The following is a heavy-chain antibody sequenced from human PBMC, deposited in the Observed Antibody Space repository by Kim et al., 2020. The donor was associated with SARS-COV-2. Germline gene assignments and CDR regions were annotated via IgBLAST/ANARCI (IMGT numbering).Heavy chain of an antibody. Sequence: SVKVSCKASGGTFSSYAISWVRQAPGQGLEWMGRIIPILGIANYAQKFQGRVTITADKSTSTAYMELSSLRSEDTAVYYCATLYYDILTGASYYYYGMDVWGQGTTVTVSS. D-gene: IGHD3-9*01. V-gene: IGHV1-69*04. J-gene: IGHJ6*02. CDR1: GGTFSSYA. CDR2: IIPILGIA. CDR3: ATLYYDILTGASYYYYGMDV.